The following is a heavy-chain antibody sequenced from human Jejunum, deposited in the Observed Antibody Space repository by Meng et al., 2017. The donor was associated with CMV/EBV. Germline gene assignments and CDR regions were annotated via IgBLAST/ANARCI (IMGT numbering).Heavy chain of an antibody. CDR3: ATRLSASAQIDN. J-gene: IGHJ4*02. Sequence: SGGSISNGDYYWTWIRQSPGKGLEWIGYIYYSGNTFYNPSLQSRVSISVDTSKNQFSLNLGSVTAADTALYYCATRLSASAQIDNWGQGTLVTVSS. CDR1: GGSISNGDYY. CDR2: IYYSGNT. V-gene: IGHV4-30-4*08. D-gene: IGHD3-16*01.